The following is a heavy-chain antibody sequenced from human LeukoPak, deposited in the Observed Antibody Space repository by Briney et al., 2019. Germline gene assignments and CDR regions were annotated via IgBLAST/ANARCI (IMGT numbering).Heavy chain of an antibody. CDR3: ASLGSGSSPIIDFDY. CDR2: IDPSGGST. CDR1: GYSFTSYY. J-gene: IGHJ4*02. D-gene: IGHD3-10*01. V-gene: IGHV1-46*01. Sequence: ASVKVSCKASGYSFTSYYMHWVRQAPGQGLEWMGIIDPSGGSTNHAQKFQGRITMTRDTSTSTVYMDLSSLTSEDTAIYYCASLGSGSSPIIDFDYWGQGTLVTVSS.